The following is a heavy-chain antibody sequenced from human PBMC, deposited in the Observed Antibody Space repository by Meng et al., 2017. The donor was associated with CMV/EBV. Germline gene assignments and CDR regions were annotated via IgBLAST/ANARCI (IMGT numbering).Heavy chain of an antibody. CDR3: ATETQYYDSSGYPLR. CDR1: GYTFTGYY. V-gene: IGHV1-2*02. CDR2: INPNSGGT. J-gene: IGHJ4*02. D-gene: IGHD3-22*01. Sequence: ASVKVSCKASGYTFTGYYMHWVRQAPGQGLEWMGWINPNSGGTNYAQKFQGRVTMTRDTSISTAYMELSRLRSGDTAVYYCATETQYYDSSGYPLRWGQGTLVTVSS.